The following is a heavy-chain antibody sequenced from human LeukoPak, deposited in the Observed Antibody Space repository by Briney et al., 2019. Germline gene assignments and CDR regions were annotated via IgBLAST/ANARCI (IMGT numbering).Heavy chain of an antibody. Sequence: GESLKISFKHSGYDFTNYWIAWVRQMPGKGLQWMGITYPGNSDTRYSPSFQGQVTISADKSFSTAYLQWSSLKAPDTAIYYCARQRGSYAYDYWGQGTLVTVSS. V-gene: IGHV5-51*01. CDR3: ARQRGSYAYDY. D-gene: IGHD5-18*01. J-gene: IGHJ4*02. CDR1: GYDFTNYW. CDR2: TYPGNSDT.